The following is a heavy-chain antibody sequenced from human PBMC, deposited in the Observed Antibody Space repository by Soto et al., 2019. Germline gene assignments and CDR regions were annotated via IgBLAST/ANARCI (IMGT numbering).Heavy chain of an antibody. D-gene: IGHD3-10*01. CDR1: GFTFSSYA. CDR2: ICGSGGST. V-gene: IGHV3-23*01. J-gene: IGHJ3*02. Sequence: EVQLLESGGGLVQPGGSLRISCAASGFTFSSYAMSWVRQAPGKGLEWVSAICGSGGSTYYAVSVKGRFTISRDNSKHTLYLQMNSLRAEDTAVYYCAKDHYYGSGSRDAFDIWGQGTMVTVSS. CDR3: AKDHYYGSGSRDAFDI.